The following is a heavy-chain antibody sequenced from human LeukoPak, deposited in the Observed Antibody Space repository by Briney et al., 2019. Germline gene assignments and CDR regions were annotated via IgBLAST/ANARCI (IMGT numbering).Heavy chain of an antibody. V-gene: IGHV4-34*01. Sequence: SETLSLTCAVYGGSFSGYYWSWIRQPPGKGLEWFGEINHSGSTNYNPALKSRVTISVDTSKNQFSLKLSSVTAADTAVYYCANLKRGYSYGYPYYYYYMDVWGKGTTVTVSS. CDR3: ANLKRGYSYGYPYYYYYMDV. J-gene: IGHJ6*03. D-gene: IGHD5-18*01. CDR1: GGSFSGYY. CDR2: INHSGST.